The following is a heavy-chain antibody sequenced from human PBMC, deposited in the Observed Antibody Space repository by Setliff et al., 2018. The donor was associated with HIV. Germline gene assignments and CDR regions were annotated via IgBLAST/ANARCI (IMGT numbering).Heavy chain of an antibody. J-gene: IGHJ6*03. V-gene: IGHV1-18*01. CDR1: GYSFTTYA. Sequence: ASVKVSCKASGYSFTTYAISWVRQAPGQGLEWMGWISAYNGNTLYAQKFQGRVTMTTDTSTSTAYMDLRSLRSDGTAVYYCAAASNRRVRGVNLHYYYYMDVWGKGTTVTVSS. CDR2: ISAYNGNT. CDR3: AAASNRRVRGVNLHYYYYMDV. D-gene: IGHD3-10*01.